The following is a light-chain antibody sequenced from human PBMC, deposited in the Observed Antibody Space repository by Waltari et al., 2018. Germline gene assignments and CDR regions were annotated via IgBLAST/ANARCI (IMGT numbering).Light chain of an antibody. V-gene: IGKV4-1*01. CDR3: QQYSSTPPT. CDR2: WAS. Sequence: DIVMTQSPDSLAVSLGERATINCKSSQSVLYSPNNRNYLAWYQQKPGQPPKLLLYWASTRESGVPDRFSGSGSGTDFTLTISSLQAEDVAVYYCQQYSSTPPTFGQGTKVEIK. CDR1: QSVLYSPNNRNY. J-gene: IGKJ1*01.